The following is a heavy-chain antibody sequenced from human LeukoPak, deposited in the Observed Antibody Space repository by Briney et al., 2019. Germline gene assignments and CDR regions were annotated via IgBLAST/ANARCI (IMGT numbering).Heavy chain of an antibody. CDR1: GFTFSSYS. V-gene: IGHV3-21*01. D-gene: IGHD2-15*01. Sequence: PGGSLRLSRAASGFTFSSYSMNWVRQAPGKGLEWVSSISSSSSYIYYADSVKGRFTISRDNAKNSLYLQMNSLRAEDTAVYYCASTYCSGGSCYSEAFDIWGQGTMVTVSS. J-gene: IGHJ3*02. CDR3: ASTYCSGGSCYSEAFDI. CDR2: ISSSSSYI.